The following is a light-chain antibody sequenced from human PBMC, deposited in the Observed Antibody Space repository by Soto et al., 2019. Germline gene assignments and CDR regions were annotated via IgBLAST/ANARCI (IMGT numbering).Light chain of an antibody. J-gene: IGKJ3*01. Sequence: EIVLTQSPGPLSLSPGERATLSCRASQSVSSSYLAWYQQKPGQAPRLLICGASSRATSIPDRFSGSGSGTDFTLTISRLEPEAFAVYYCQQYGSSPLFTFGPGTKVDIK. CDR2: GAS. V-gene: IGKV3-20*01. CDR3: QQYGSSPLFT. CDR1: QSVSSSY.